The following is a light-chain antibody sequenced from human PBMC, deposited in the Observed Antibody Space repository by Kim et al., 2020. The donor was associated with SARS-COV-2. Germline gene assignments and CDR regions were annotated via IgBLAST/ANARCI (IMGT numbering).Light chain of an antibody. Sequence: GQRVTISCSGGSTDIGSNTVNWYQQLPETSPRLLIYSNDKRPSGVPGRFSGSRSGTSASLAISGLQSDDEADYFCASWDDGLSGPVFGGGTKLTVL. CDR3: ASWDDGLSGPV. CDR2: SND. CDR1: STDIGSNT. J-gene: IGLJ2*01. V-gene: IGLV1-44*01.